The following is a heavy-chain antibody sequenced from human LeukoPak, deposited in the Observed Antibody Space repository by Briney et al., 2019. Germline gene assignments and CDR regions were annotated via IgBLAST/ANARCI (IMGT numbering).Heavy chain of an antibody. CDR2: ISYDGSNK. J-gene: IGHJ4*02. CDR3: ARGTVPQFIY. CDR1: GFTFSRYA. D-gene: IGHD1-14*01. V-gene: IGHV3-30-3*01. Sequence: GGSLRLSCAASGFTFSRYAMSWVRQAPGKGLEWVAVISYDGSNKYYADSVKGRFTISRDNSKNTLYLQMNSLRAEDTAVYYCARGTVPQFIYWGQGTLVTVSS.